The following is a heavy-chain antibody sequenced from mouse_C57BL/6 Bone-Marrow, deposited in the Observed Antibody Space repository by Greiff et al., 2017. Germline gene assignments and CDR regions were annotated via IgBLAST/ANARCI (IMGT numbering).Heavy chain of an antibody. V-gene: IGHV1-76*01. D-gene: IGHD2-2*01. CDR2: IYPGSGNT. CDR3: ARDGYDVGYYYAMDY. CDR1: GYTFTDYY. Sequence: QVQLKESGAELVRPGASVKLSCKASGYTFTDYYINWVKQRPGQGLEWIARIYPGSGNTYYNEKFKGKATLTAEKSSSTAYMQLSSLPSEDSAVYFCARDGYDVGYYYAMDYWGQGTSVTVSS. J-gene: IGHJ4*01.